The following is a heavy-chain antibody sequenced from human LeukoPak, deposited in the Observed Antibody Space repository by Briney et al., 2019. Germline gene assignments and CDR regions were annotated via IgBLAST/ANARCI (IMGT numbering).Heavy chain of an antibody. Sequence: SQTLSLTCTVSGGSISSGGYYWSWIRQHPGKGLEWIGYIYYSGSTYYNPSLKSRVTISVDTSKNQFSLKLSSVTAADTAVYYRARAVSSSGYYFDYWGQGTLVTVSS. CDR2: IYYSGST. CDR3: ARAVSSSGYYFDY. CDR1: GGSISSGGYY. J-gene: IGHJ4*02. D-gene: IGHD6-19*01. V-gene: IGHV4-31*03.